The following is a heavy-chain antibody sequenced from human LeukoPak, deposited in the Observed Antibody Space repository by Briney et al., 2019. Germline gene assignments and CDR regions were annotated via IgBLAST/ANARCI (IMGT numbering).Heavy chain of an antibody. CDR3: AKGEQWLVLPHFDY. D-gene: IGHD6-19*01. CDR2: ISSSGSTI. CDR1: GFTFSDYY. Sequence: GGSLRLSCAASGFTFSDYYMSWIRQAPGKGLEWVSYISSSGSTIYYADSVKGRFTISRDNAQNTLYLQMNSLRAEDTAVYYCAKGEQWLVLPHFDYWGQGTLVTASS. J-gene: IGHJ4*02. V-gene: IGHV3-11*01.